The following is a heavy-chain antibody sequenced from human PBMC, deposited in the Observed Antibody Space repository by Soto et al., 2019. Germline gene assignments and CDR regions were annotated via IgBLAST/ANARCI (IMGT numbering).Heavy chain of an antibody. CDR1: GFTVSTNY. Sequence: PGGSLRLSCAASGFTVSTNYMSWVRQAPGKGLEWVSDIYSGGSTYYADSVKGRFTISRDNSKNTLYLQINSLRAEDTAIYYCAREAVGGTTEYYYYYGMDVWGQGTTVTVSS. D-gene: IGHD1-26*01. CDR3: AREAVGGTTEYYYYYGMDV. J-gene: IGHJ6*02. V-gene: IGHV3-53*01. CDR2: IYSGGST.